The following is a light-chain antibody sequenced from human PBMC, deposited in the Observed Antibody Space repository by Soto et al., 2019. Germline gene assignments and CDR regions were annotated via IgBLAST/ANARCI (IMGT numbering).Light chain of an antibody. CDR3: QQYNSYSPT. CDR2: KAS. V-gene: IGKV1-5*03. CDR1: QTISSW. Sequence: DIQMTQSPSTLSGSVGDRVTITCRASQTISSWLAWYQQKPGKAPKLLIYKASTLVSGVPSRFSGSGSGTEFTPTISSLQPDDSATYYCQQYNSYSPTFGQGTKVDIK. J-gene: IGKJ1*01.